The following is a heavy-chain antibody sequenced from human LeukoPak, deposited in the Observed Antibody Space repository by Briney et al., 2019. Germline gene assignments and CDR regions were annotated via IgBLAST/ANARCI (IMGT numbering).Heavy chain of an antibody. J-gene: IGHJ5*02. CDR3: AKCSGTCWGNWFDP. V-gene: IGHV3-15*01. CDR2: IKSKTDGGTT. Sequence: GGSLRLSCAAAGFTFSNAWMSWVRQAPAKGLEWVGRIKSKTDGGTTDYAAPVKGRFTISRDDSKNTLYLQMNSLRAEDTAVYYCAKCSGTCWGNWFDPWGQGTLVTVSS. D-gene: IGHD2-2*01. CDR1: GFTFSNAW.